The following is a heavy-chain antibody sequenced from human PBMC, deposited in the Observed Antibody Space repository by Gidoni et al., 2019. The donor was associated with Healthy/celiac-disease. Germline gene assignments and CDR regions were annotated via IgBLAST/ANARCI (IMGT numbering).Heavy chain of an antibody. CDR3: AVSDLTVTTWAFDY. D-gene: IGHD4-17*01. J-gene: IGHJ4*02. CDR1: GFTFSSYG. Sequence: QVQLVESGGGVVQPGRSLRLSCAASGFTFSSYGMHWVRQAPGKGLGWVAVIWYDGSNKYYADSVKGRFTISRDNSKNTLYLQMNSLRAEDTSVYYCAVSDLTVTTWAFDYWGQGTLVTVSS. V-gene: IGHV3-33*01. CDR2: IWYDGSNK.